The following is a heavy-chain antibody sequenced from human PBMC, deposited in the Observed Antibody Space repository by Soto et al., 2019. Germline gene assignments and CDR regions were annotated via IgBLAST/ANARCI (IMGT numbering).Heavy chain of an antibody. D-gene: IGHD5-12*01. CDR3: ARDPPPQYSGYDYFYYYGMDV. CDR1: GYTFTSYG. Sequence: AASVKVSCKASGYTFTSYGISWVRQAPGQGLEWMGWISAYNGNTNYAQKLQGRVTMTTDTSTSTAYMELRSLRSDDTAVYYCARDPPPQYSGYDYFYYYGMDVWGQGTTVTVSS. J-gene: IGHJ6*02. V-gene: IGHV1-18*01. CDR2: ISAYNGNT.